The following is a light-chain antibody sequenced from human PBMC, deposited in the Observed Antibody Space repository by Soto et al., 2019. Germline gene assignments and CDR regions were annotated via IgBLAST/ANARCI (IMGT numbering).Light chain of an antibody. CDR2: EVN. CDR1: SSDIGGYNF. CDR3: SSDTTSSTLI. Sequence: QSALTQPASVSGSPGQSITISCTGTSSDIGGYNFVSWYQQHPGKAPKLLIHEVNNRPSGVSIRFSASKSGNTASLTISGLQAEDGADYYCSSDTTSSTLIFGGGTKVTVL. J-gene: IGLJ2*01. V-gene: IGLV2-14*01.